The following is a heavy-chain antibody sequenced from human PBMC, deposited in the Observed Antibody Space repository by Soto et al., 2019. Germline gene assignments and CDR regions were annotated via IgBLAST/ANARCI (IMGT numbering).Heavy chain of an antibody. V-gene: IGHV3-21*01. J-gene: IGHJ3*01. CDR3: AREEGYCGGSGCFRSAFDL. D-gene: IGHD2-15*01. Sequence: EVQLVESGGRLVKPGGSLRLSCAASGFALSSYSIGWVRQAPGKGLEWVSFTFNFDGSLYYADSVKGRFAISRDNAKNIVYLQKNSLSAKDTAFYYGAREEGYCGGSGCFRSAFDLWGQGTVVTVSS. CDR1: GFALSSYS. CDR2: TFNFDGSL.